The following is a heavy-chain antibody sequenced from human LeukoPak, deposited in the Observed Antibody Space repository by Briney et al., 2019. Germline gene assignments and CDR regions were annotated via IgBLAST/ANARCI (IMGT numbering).Heavy chain of an antibody. CDR1: GGSISSSSYY. CDR2: IYYSGST. D-gene: IGHD3-22*01. Sequence: SETLSLTCTVSGGSISSSSYYWGWIRQPPGKGLEWIGSIYYSGSTYYNPSLKSRVTISIDTSKNQFSLKLSSVTAADTAVYYCASVKPPYDSSAYYHYWGQGTLVTVSS. V-gene: IGHV4-39*07. J-gene: IGHJ4*02. CDR3: ASVKPPYDSSAYYHY.